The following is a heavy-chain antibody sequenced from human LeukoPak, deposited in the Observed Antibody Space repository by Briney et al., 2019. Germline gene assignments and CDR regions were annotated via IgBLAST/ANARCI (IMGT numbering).Heavy chain of an antibody. Sequence: GGSLRLSCAASGFTFGDYAMHWVRQAPGKGLEWVSGISWNSGSIGYADSVKGRFTISRDNAKNSLYLQMNSLRAEDMALYYCAKGGSYYDFWSYFDPWGQGTLVTVSS. CDR1: GFTFGDYA. CDR3: AKGGSYYDFWSYFDP. V-gene: IGHV3-9*03. J-gene: IGHJ5*02. D-gene: IGHD3-3*01. CDR2: ISWNSGSI.